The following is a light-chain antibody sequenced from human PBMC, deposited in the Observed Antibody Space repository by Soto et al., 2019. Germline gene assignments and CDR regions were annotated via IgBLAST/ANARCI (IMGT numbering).Light chain of an antibody. V-gene: IGLV1-44*01. CDR2: SNN. Sequence: QSVLTQPPSASGTPGQRVTISCSGSSSNIGSNTVNWYQQLPGTAPKLLIYSNNQRPSGVPDRFSGSKSGTSASLAISGLQSEDEADYYCAEWDDSLNGQEVFGGGTKLTV. J-gene: IGLJ2*01. CDR1: SSNIGSNT. CDR3: AEWDDSLNGQEV.